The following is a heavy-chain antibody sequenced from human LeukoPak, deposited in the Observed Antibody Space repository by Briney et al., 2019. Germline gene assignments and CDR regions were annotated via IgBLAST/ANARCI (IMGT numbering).Heavy chain of an antibody. CDR2: MHYSGST. V-gene: IGHV4-59*11. D-gene: IGHD2-2*01. CDR3: ARGSSWKAGVFEV. CDR1: GGSRSDRS. Sequence: SEGLSLTCTVYGGSRSDRSWSWIRQPPGKGLEWNGYMHYSGSTDYNPALKGRVTISINTPKKQFCLNLRAVTAPDPAVYYFARGSSWKAGVFEVWGQGTMVTVSS. J-gene: IGHJ3*01.